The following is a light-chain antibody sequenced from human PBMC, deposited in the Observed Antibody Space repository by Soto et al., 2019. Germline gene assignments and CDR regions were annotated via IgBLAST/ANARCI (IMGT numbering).Light chain of an antibody. CDR2: GNN. Sequence: QSVLTQPPSVSGAPGQRVTISCTGSSSNIGAGYDVHWYQYLPGTAPKLLVHGNNDRPSGVPDRFSASKSDTSASLAITGLQVEDEADYYCQSFDSRLSGWVFGGGTKLTVL. CDR3: QSFDSRLSGWV. V-gene: IGLV1-40*01. J-gene: IGLJ2*01. CDR1: SSNIGAGYD.